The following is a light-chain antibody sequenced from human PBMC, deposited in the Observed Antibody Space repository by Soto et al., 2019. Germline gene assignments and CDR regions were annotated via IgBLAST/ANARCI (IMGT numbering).Light chain of an antibody. Sequence: QSVLTQPASVSGSPGQPITISCTGTSSDVGGYNFVSWYQHHPGKAPKLMIYDVSNRPSGVSNRFSGSKSGNTASLTISGLQAEDEADYYCASYTSSSYVVFGGGTQLTVL. V-gene: IGLV2-14*03. CDR2: DVS. J-gene: IGLJ2*01. CDR1: SSDVGGYNF. CDR3: ASYTSSSYVV.